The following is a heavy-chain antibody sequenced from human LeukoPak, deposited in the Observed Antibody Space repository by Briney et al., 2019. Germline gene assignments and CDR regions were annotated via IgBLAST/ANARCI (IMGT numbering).Heavy chain of an antibody. V-gene: IGHV3-23*01. D-gene: IGHD3-16*01. CDR2: ISGSGGST. CDR1: GFTFSSYA. CDR3: AKGLFGDYYYYGMDV. J-gene: IGHJ6*02. Sequence: GGSLRLSCAASGFTFSSYAMSWVRQAPGKGLEWVSAISGSGGSTYYADSVKGRFTTSRDNSKNTLYLQMNSLRAEDTAVYYCAKGLFGDYYYYGMDVWGQGTTVTVSS.